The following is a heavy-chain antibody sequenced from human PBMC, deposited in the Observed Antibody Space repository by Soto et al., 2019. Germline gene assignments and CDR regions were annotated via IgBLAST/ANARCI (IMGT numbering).Heavy chain of an antibody. V-gene: IGHV5-51*01. Sequence: GESLKISCKGSGYSFTSYWIGWVRQMPGKGLEWMGIIYPGDSDTRYSPSFQGQVTISADKSISTAYLQWSSLRAEDTALYYCAKDLHPYSTGGGNWFDPWGQGTLVTVSS. J-gene: IGHJ5*02. CDR2: IYPGDSDT. CDR3: AKDLHPYSTGGGNWFDP. CDR1: GYSFTSYW. D-gene: IGHD6-19*01.